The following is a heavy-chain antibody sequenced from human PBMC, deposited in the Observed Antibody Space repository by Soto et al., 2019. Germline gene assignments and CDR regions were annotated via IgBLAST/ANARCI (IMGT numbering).Heavy chain of an antibody. V-gene: IGHV1-2*02. Sequence: GASVKVSCKASGYTFTGYYVHWVRQAPGQGLEWMGWINPNSGDTYLAQRFQGRVTMNRDTSIGTAYMELRGLTSDDTAEYYCARRLYYYDSSGYLWGQGTLVTVSS. J-gene: IGHJ4*02. CDR2: INPNSGDT. D-gene: IGHD3-22*01. CDR3: ARRLYYYDSSGYL. CDR1: GYTFTGYY.